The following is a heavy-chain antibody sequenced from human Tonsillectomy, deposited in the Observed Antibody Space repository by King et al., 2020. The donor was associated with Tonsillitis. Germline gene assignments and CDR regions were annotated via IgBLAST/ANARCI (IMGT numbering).Heavy chain of an antibody. V-gene: IGHV3-23*03. D-gene: IGHD4-23*01. CDR2: IYSGGSST. CDR1: GFTFSSYA. J-gene: IGHJ4*02. CDR3: VKGGTVARNFDY. Sequence: VQLVESGGGLVQPGGSLRLSCAASGFTFSSYAMSWVRQAPGKGLEWVSVIYSGGSSTYYADSVKGRFTISRDNSKNTLYLQMNSLRAEDTAVYYCVKGGTVARNFDYWGQGTLVTVSS.